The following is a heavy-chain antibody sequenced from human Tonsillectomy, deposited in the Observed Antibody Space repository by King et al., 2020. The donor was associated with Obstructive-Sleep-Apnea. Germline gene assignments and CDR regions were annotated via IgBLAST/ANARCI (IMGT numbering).Heavy chain of an antibody. D-gene: IGHD3-22*01. CDR1: GFTFSSYA. CDR3: AKAAYDSSGYYYS. CDR2: ISGSGGGT. V-gene: IGHV3-23*04. Sequence: VQLVESGGGLVQPGGSLRLSCAASGFTFSSYAMSWGRQAPGKGLEWVSAISGSGGGTYYSDSVKGRFTISRDNSKNTLYLQMNSLRAEDTAVYYCAKAAYDSSGYYYSWGQGTLVTVSS. J-gene: IGHJ4*02.